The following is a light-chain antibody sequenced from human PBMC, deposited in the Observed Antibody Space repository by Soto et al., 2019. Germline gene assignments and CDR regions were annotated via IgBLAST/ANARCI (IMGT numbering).Light chain of an antibody. CDR1: QTISSS. Sequence: DIQMTQSPSTLSASVGDRVTITCRASQTISSSLGWYQHKPGKAPKLLIFDASTLHTGVPSRFSGGGFGTEFTLTITGLQPDDFATYYCQQHNDYTAVTFGQGTKLEIK. J-gene: IGKJ2*01. CDR2: DAS. CDR3: QQHNDYTAVT. V-gene: IGKV1-5*01.